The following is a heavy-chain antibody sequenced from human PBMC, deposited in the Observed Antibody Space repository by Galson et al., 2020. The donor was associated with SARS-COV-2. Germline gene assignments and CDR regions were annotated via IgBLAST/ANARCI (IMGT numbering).Heavy chain of an antibody. CDR2: ISYDGSNK. V-gene: IGHV3-30*01. CDR3: ARAHSGSYLSPFDY. J-gene: IGHJ4*02. D-gene: IGHD1-26*01. CDR1: GFTFSSYA. Sequence: GESLKISCAASGFTFSSYAMHWVRQAPGKGLEWVAVISYDGSNKYYADSVKGRFTISRDNSKNTLYLQMNSLRAEDTAVYYCARAHSGSYLSPFDYWGQGTLVTVSS.